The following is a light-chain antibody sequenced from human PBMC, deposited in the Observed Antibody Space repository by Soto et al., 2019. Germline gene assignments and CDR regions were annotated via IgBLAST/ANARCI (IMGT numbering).Light chain of an antibody. CDR1: QSGSSK. CDR3: QQYNNWPPWT. Sequence: EIVMTQSPATLSVSPGERATLSGRARQSGSSKLAWYQQKPGQAPRLLIYVASTRATGIPARFSGSGSGTEVTLTISSLQSEDFAGYYCQQYNNWPPWTFGQGTKGEIK. J-gene: IGKJ1*01. V-gene: IGKV3-15*01. CDR2: VAS.